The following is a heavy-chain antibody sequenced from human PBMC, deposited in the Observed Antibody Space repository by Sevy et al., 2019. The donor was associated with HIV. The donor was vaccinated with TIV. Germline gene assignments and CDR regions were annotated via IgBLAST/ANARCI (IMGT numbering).Heavy chain of an antibody. CDR2: ISGSGGST. Sequence: GGSLRLSCAASGFTFSNYAMNWVRQAPGKGLEWVSAISGSGGSTYHAESVKGRFTISRDNSRSILYLQMKSLRPEDTAVYYCAKDSYSSIYYGELDYWGQGTLVTVSS. D-gene: IGHD3-22*01. J-gene: IGHJ4*02. V-gene: IGHV3-23*01. CDR3: AKDSYSSIYYGELDY. CDR1: GFTFSNYA.